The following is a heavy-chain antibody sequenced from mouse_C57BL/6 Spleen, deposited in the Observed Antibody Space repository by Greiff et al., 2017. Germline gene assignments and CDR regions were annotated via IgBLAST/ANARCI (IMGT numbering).Heavy chain of an antibody. CDR2: IDPETGGT. Sequence: QVQLQQSGAELVRPGASVTLSCKASGYTFTDYEMHWVKQTPVHGLEWIGAIDPETGGTAYNQKFKGKAILTADKSSSTAYMELRSLTSEDSAVYYCTRRHYDGSSPHYYAMDDWGQGTSVTVSS. D-gene: IGHD1-1*01. CDR3: TRRHYDGSSPHYYAMDD. V-gene: IGHV1-15*01. J-gene: IGHJ4*01. CDR1: GYTFTDYE.